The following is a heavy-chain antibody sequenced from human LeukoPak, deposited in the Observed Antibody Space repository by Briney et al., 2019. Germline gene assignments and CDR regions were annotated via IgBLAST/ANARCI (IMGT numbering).Heavy chain of an antibody. CDR2: INSDGSMT. V-gene: IGHV3-74*01. CDR1: GFIFSGYW. D-gene: IGHD3-9*01. Sequence: GGSLRLSCAASGFIFSGYWMLWVRQAPGKGLVWVSRINSDGSMTNYADSVKGRFTISRDNAKDMLYLQMNSLRAEDTAVYYCAMKNGLRYFDWPENDAFDIWGQGTMVTVSS. CDR3: AMKNGLRYFDWPENDAFDI. J-gene: IGHJ3*02.